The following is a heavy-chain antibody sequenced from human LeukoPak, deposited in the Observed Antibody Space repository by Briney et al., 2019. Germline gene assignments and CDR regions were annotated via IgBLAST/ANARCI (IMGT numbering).Heavy chain of an antibody. Sequence: GGSLTLTCTLSGASVTDTLIDWVRQAPGKGPEWVALIYIDGRPFYTDSLKGRFTISRDNPKKIVNLQMKTLRPADSALYYRVRDRATRQAWAELDLWGQGTLVTVSS. V-gene: IGHV3-66*02. CDR1: GASVTDTL. D-gene: IGHD1-1*01. J-gene: IGHJ5*02. CDR2: IYIDGRP. CDR3: VRDRATRQAWAELDL.